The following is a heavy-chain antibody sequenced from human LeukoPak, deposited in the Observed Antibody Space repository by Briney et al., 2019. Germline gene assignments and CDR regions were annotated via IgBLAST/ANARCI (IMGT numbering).Heavy chain of an antibody. CDR1: GFTFSTCA. Sequence: GGSLRLSCAASGFTFSTCAMGWVRQAPGKGLGWVSAISGSGGSTFYADSVKGRFTISRDHSKNTLYLQMNSLRAEDTAVYYCAKHSAGSGSYFYNWFDPWGQGTLVTVSS. CDR2: ISGSGGST. J-gene: IGHJ5*02. CDR3: AKHSAGSGSYFYNWFDP. V-gene: IGHV3-23*01. D-gene: IGHD3-10*01.